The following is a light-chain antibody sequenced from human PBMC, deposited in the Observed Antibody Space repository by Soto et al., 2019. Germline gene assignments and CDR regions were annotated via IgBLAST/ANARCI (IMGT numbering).Light chain of an antibody. J-gene: IGKJ2*01. CDR1: QSVSSIY. Sequence: EIVLTQSPGTLSLSPGERATLSCRASQSVSSIYLAWYQQKPGQAPRLLIYGASSRATGIPDRFSGSGSGTDFTLTISSLEPEDFAVYYCQQYGSSPPYTFGQGTKLEIK. V-gene: IGKV3-20*01. CDR2: GAS. CDR3: QQYGSSPPYT.